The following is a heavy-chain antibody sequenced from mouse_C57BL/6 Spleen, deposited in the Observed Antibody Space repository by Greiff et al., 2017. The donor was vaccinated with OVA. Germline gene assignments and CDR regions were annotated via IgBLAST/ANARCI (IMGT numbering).Heavy chain of an antibody. CDR3: ARLGIYYYGSSPAWFAY. Sequence: QVQLKQPGAELVKPGASVKLSCKASGYTFTSYWMHWVKQRPGQGLEWIGMIHPNSGSTNYNEKFKSKATLTVDKSSSTAYMQLSSLTSEDSAVYYCARLGIYYYGSSPAWFAYWGQGTLVTVSA. CDR2: IHPNSGST. V-gene: IGHV1-64*01. J-gene: IGHJ3*01. CDR1: GYTFTSYW. D-gene: IGHD1-1*01.